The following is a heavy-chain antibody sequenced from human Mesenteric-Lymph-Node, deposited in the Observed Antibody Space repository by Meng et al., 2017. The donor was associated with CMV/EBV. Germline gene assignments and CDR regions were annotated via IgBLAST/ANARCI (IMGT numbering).Heavy chain of an antibody. CDR2: ISTTGSMI. D-gene: IGHD3-22*01. V-gene: IGHV3-48*03. CDR1: GFIFSSYE. Sequence: GESLKISCATSGFIFSSYEMNWVRQAPGKGLEWVSYISTTGSMIYYADSVKGRFTISRDNAKNSLYLQMNSMRAEDTAVYYCARGDYSDASAYAYFDDWGQGTLVTVSS. CDR3: ARGDYSDASAYAYFDD. J-gene: IGHJ4*02.